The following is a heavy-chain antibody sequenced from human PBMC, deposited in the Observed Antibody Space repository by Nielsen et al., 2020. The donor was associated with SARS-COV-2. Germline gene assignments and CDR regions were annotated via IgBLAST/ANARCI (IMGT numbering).Heavy chain of an antibody. CDR3: ARHNGPRGMDV. CDR1: GYSFTNYW. J-gene: IGHJ6*02. D-gene: IGHD1-14*01. CDR2: IDPSDSYT. Sequence: KVSCKGSGYSFTNYWIGWVRQMPGKGLEWMGRIDPSDSYTNYSPSFQGHVTISADKSISTAYLQWSSLKASDTAMYYCARHNGPRGMDVWGQGTTVTVSS. V-gene: IGHV5-10-1*01.